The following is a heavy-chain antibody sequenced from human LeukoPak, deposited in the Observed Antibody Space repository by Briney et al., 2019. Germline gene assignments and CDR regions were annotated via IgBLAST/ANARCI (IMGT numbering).Heavy chain of an antibody. D-gene: IGHD3-22*01. Sequence: GGSLRLSCATSGFSFSDAWMNWVRQAPGKGLEWVGRIRRNSDGGTIDYAAPVKGRFALSRDDSKNTLYLHMSSLQTEDTAVYYCATDFYDTTWGQGALVTVSS. CDR3: ATDFYDTT. CDR1: GFSFSDAW. V-gene: IGHV3-15*07. J-gene: IGHJ5*02. CDR2: IRRNSDGGTI.